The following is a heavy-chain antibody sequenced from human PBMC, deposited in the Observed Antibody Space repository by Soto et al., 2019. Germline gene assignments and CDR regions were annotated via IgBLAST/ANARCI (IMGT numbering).Heavy chain of an antibody. CDR3: ARQLVLEQLSYLDY. CDR2: IYYSGST. Sequence: PSETLSLTCTVSGGSISSSSYYWGWIRQPPGKGLEWIGSIYYSGSTYYNPSLKSRVTISVDTSKNQFSLKLSSVTAADTAVYYCARQLVLEQLSYLDYWGQGTLVTVSS. CDR1: GGSISSSSYY. J-gene: IGHJ4*02. D-gene: IGHD1-1*01. V-gene: IGHV4-39*01.